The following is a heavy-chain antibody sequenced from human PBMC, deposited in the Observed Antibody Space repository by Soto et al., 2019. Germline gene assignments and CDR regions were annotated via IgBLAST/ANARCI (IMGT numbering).Heavy chain of an antibody. CDR2: IYYSGSS. Sequence: PSGTLSLTCTVSGGSVSSYYWNWIRQPPGKGLEWIGSIYYSGSSNYNHSLRSRLTISVDTSKNQFSLKLTSVTAADTAVYYCARAGNTGYEFDYWGQGALITVSS. D-gene: IGHD5-12*01. CDR1: GGSVSSYY. CDR3: ARAGNTGYEFDY. J-gene: IGHJ4*02. V-gene: IGHV4-59*02.